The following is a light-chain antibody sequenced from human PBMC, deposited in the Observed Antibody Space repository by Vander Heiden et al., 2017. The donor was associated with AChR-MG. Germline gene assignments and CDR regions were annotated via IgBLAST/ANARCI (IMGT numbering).Light chain of an antibody. V-gene: IGLV3-1*01. CDR1: RLGNKY. CDR2: QND. J-gene: IGLJ3*02. CDR3: QAWDSRSNWV. Sequence: SYELTQPPSVSVSAGQTASITCSGDRLGNKYASWYQQQPGHSPVLVIHQNDKRPSGIPERFSGSSSGNTATLTISGTQSLDEADYFCQAWDSRSNWVFGGGTKLTVL.